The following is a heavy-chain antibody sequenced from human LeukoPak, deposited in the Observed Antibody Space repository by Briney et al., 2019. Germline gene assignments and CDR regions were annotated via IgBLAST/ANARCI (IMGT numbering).Heavy chain of an antibody. CDR1: GFTFSRYA. V-gene: IGHV3-30-3*02. CDR2: ISYGGSNK. Sequence: TGRSLRLSCAASGFTFSRYAMYWVRQTPGKGLEWVAVISYGGSNKYYADSVKGRFTISRDNSKNTLYLQMNSLRVGDTAVYYCAKSFGYSRSWFDNWGQGTLVTVSS. CDR3: AKSFGYSRSWFDN. D-gene: IGHD6-13*01. J-gene: IGHJ4*02.